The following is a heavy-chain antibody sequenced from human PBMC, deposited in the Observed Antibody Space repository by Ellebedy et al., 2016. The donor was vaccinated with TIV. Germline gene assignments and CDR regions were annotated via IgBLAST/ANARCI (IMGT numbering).Heavy chain of an antibody. CDR2: IYYSGST. D-gene: IGHD1-7*01. CDR3: ARQRNWNYRDFDY. J-gene: IGHJ4*02. CDR1: GGSFSGYY. V-gene: IGHV4-39*01. Sequence: SETLSLTXAVYGGSFSGYYWGWIRQPPGKGLEWIGSIYYSGSTYYNPSLKSRVTISVDTSKNQFSLKLSSVTADTAVYYCARQRNWNYRDFDYWGQGTLVTVSS.